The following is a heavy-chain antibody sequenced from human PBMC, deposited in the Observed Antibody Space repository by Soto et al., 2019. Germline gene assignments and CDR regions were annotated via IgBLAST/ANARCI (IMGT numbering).Heavy chain of an antibody. J-gene: IGHJ4*02. D-gene: IGHD2-15*01. V-gene: IGHV4-39*01. CDR2: AAYSGGT. Sequence: WGWVRQPPGKGVEWIGSAAYSGGTYKNPYLKRRVTVSVDSSKNQFSLKLTSVSAADTAVYYCAKVVVGATSHSVFDSWGQGTLVTVSS. CDR3: AKVVVGATSHSVFDS.